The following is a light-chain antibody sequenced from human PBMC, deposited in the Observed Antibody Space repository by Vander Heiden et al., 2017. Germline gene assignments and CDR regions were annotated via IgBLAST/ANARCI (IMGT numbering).Light chain of an antibody. Sequence: QSVLTQPPSVSGAPGQRVTIPCTGTSSNIRAGYDVYWYQQLPGTAPNLLIYGNNNRPSGVPDRFSGSKSGTSASLAIAGLQAEDEADYYCQSYDSGPYVFGTGTRVTVL. CDR2: GNN. CDR3: QSYDSGPYV. CDR1: SSNIRAGYD. J-gene: IGLJ1*01. V-gene: IGLV1-40*01.